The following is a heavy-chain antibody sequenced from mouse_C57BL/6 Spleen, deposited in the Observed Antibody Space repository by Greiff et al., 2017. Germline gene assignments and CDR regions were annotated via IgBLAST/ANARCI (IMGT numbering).Heavy chain of an antibody. D-gene: IGHD2-1*01. J-gene: IGHJ2*01. Sequence: EVKLEESGGGLVKPGGSLKLSCAASGFTFSSYAMSWVRQTPEKRLEWVATISDGGSYTYYPDNVKGRFPISRDNAKNNLYLQMSHLKSEDTAMYYCARSGYYGNFYFDYWGQGTTLTVSS. CDR3: ARSGYYGNFYFDY. CDR1: GFTFSSYA. CDR2: ISDGGSYT. V-gene: IGHV5-4*03.